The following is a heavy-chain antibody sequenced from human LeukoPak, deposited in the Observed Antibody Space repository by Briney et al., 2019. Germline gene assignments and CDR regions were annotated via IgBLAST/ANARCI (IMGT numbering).Heavy chain of an antibody. CDR1: GGSINSGGYY. D-gene: IGHD1-1*01. CDR3: ARDKTGIGAFDI. Sequence: SQTLSLTCTVSGGSINSGGYYWSWIRQHPGKGLEWIGYIYYSGSTYYNPSLKSRVTISVDTSKNQFSLKLSSVTAADTAVYYCARDKTGIGAFDIWGQGTMVTVSS. J-gene: IGHJ3*02. CDR2: IYYSGST. V-gene: IGHV4-31*03.